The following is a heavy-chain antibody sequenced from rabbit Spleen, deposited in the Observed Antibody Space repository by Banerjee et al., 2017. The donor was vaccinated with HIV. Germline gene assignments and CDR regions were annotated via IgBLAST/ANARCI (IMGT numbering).Heavy chain of an antibody. J-gene: IGHJ6*01. CDR3: ARDTSSSFSSYGMDL. CDR2: IGAGVTYTT. D-gene: IGHD1-1*01. V-gene: IGHV1S40*01. CDR1: GFSFSYSDY. Sequence: QSLEESGGDLVKPGASLTLTCTASGFSFSYSDYMCWVRQPPGKGPEWIACIGAGVTYTTYYATWAKGRFTISKTSSTTVTLQMTSLTAADTATYFCARDTSSSFSSYGMDLWAQAPWSPS.